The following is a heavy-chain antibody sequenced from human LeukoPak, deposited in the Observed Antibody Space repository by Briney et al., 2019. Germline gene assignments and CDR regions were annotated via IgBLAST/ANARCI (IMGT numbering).Heavy chain of an antibody. Sequence: ASVKVSCKASGYTFTSYGISWVRQAPGQGLEWMGWISAYNGNTNYAQKLQGRVTMTTDTSTSTAYMELRSLRSDDTAVYYCARVEYYYDSSGYYLNWYFDLWGRGTLVTVSS. CDR3: ARVEYYYDSSGYYLNWYFDL. CDR2: ISAYNGNT. CDR1: GYTFTSYG. V-gene: IGHV1-18*01. D-gene: IGHD3-22*01. J-gene: IGHJ2*01.